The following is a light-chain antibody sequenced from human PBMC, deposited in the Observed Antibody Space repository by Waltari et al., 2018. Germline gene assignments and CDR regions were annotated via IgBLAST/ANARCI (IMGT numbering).Light chain of an antibody. CDR2: EVT. CDR1: SSDVGNYNL. Sequence: QSGLTQPAPVSGSPGQSITIPCTGTSSDVGNYNLVSWYQQYPGKPPKLMVYEVTKRTSGVSDRFSGSKSGNTASLTISGLQSEDEADYYCCSYAGLGIYVFGTGTKVTVL. V-gene: IGLV2-23*02. CDR3: CSYAGLGIYV. J-gene: IGLJ1*01.